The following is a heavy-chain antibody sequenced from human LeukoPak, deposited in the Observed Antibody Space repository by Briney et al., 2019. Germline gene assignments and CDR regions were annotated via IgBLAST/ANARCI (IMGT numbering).Heavy chain of an antibody. J-gene: IGHJ4*02. CDR1: GFSFNTFV. D-gene: IGHD1-26*01. Sequence: GGSLRLSCAASGFSFNTFVMNWVRQAPGKGLEWVSSISTSDSYVNYADSVKGRFTISRDNAKNSLYLQVSSLRAEDTAVYYCARESGSYSGTDYWGQGTLVTVSS. CDR3: ARESGSYSGTDY. CDR2: ISTSDSYV. V-gene: IGHV3-21*01.